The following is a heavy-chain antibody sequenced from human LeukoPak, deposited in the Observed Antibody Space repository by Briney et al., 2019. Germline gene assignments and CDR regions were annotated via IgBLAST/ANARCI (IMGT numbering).Heavy chain of an antibody. CDR1: GGTFSSYA. J-gene: IGHJ6*02. Sequence: SVKVSCKASGGTFSSYAISWVRQAPGQGLEWMGRIIPILGIANYAQKFQGRVTITADKSTSTAYMELSSLRSEDTAAYYCARDPVVGAARPYYYYYGMDVWGQGTTVTVSS. V-gene: IGHV1-69*04. CDR3: ARDPVVGAARPYYYYYGMDV. CDR2: IIPILGIA. D-gene: IGHD1-26*01.